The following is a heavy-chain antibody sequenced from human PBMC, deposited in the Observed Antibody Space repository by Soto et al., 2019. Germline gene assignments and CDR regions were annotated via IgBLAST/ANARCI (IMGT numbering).Heavy chain of an antibody. J-gene: IGHJ3*02. CDR3: ARALYYYDSSAPFDI. D-gene: IGHD3-22*01. Sequence: ASVKVSCKASGYTFTSYYMHWVRQAPGQGLEWMGMINPSGGSTSYAQKFQGRVTMTRDTSTSTVYMELSSLRSEDTAVYYCARALYYYDSSAPFDIWGQGTMVTVSS. CDR1: GYTFTSYY. V-gene: IGHV1-46*01. CDR2: INPSGGST.